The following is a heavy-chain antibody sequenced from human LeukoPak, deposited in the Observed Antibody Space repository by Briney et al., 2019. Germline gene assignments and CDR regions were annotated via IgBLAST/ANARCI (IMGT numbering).Heavy chain of an antibody. CDR3: AKGHYSNA. V-gene: IGHV3-23*01. CDR1: GFTFSTHA. CDR2: ISDTGYWT. J-gene: IGHJ5*02. D-gene: IGHD2-15*01. Sequence: GGSLRLSCAASGFTFSTHAFSWVRQAPGKGLEWVSAISDTGYWTFYADSVKGRFAISRDNSKNTVFLQMSSLRVEDTAVYYCAKGHYSNAWGQGTLVTVPS.